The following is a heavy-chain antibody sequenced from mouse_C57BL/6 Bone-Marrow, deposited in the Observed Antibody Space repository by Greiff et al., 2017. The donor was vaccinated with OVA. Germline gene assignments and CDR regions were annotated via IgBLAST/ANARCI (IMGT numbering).Heavy chain of an antibody. D-gene: IGHD1-1*01. J-gene: IGHJ3*01. Sequence: EVKLVEPGAGLVKPGGSLKLSCAASGFTFSSYAMSWVRQTPEKRLEWVAYISSAGDYTYYAATVKGRFTISRDNARNTLYLQMSSLKSEDTAMYYCTRDRGGVAKAYWGQGTLVTVSA. CDR3: TRDRGGVAKAY. CDR1: GFTFSSYA. CDR2: ISSAGDYT. V-gene: IGHV5-9-1*02.